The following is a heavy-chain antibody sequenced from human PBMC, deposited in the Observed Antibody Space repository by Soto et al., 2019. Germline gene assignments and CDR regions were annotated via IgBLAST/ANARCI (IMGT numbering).Heavy chain of an antibody. D-gene: IGHD3-10*01. CDR1: GGTFSSYA. CDR2: IIPIFGTA. Sequence: SVKVSCKASGGTFSSYAISWVRQAPGQGLEWMGGIIPIFGTANYAQKFQGRVTITADESTSTAYMELSSLRSEDTAVYYCASVITTVRGVPFDYWGQGTLVTVSS. V-gene: IGHV1-69*13. J-gene: IGHJ4*02. CDR3: ASVITTVRGVPFDY.